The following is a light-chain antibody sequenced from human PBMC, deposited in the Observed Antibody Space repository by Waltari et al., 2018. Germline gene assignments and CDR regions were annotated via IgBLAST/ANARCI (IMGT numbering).Light chain of an antibody. CDR3: QKYVNLPAT. V-gene: IGKV3-20*01. J-gene: IGKJ1*01. Sequence: DIVLTQSPSTLSLSPGERATLSCRASQSVGRFLAWYQQKPGQAPRLLIYHASLRATGIPDRFSGSGSGTDFSPTISGLEPEDFAVYYCQKYVNLPATFGQGTKVEIK. CDR1: QSVGRF. CDR2: HAS.